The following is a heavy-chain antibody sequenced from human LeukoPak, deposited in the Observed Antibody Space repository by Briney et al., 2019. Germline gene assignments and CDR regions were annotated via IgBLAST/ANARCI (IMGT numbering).Heavy chain of an antibody. D-gene: IGHD1-26*01. CDR2: ISDSGKST. Sequence: PGGSLRLSCAGSGSTFSSYAMNWVRQAPGRGLEWVSGISDSGKSTYYADSVKGRFSISRDNSKNTLYLQMSSLRAEDTAVYYCAKGAGGSGRCWGQGTLVTVSS. CDR1: GSTFSSYA. CDR3: AKGAGGSGRC. J-gene: IGHJ4*02. V-gene: IGHV3-23*01.